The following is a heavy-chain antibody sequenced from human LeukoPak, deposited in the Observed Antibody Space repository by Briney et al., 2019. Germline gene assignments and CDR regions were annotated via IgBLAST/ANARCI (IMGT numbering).Heavy chain of an antibody. J-gene: IGHJ3*02. CDR2: INSDGSST. Sequence: GGSLRLSCAASGFTFSSYWMHWVRQAPGKGLVWVSRINSDGSSTSYADSVKGRFTISRDNAKNTLYLQMNSLRAEDTAVYYCARGEWAAAGPKHRGAFDIWGQGTMVTVSS. D-gene: IGHD6-13*01. CDR1: GFTFSSYW. V-gene: IGHV3-74*01. CDR3: ARGEWAAAGPKHRGAFDI.